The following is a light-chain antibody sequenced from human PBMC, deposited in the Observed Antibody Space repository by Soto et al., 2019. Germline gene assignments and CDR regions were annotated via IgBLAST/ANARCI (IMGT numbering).Light chain of an antibody. CDR3: QQYNSWPLT. CDR1: QAIRND. CDR2: GAS. Sequence: IQMTQSPSSLSASVGDRVTITCRASQAIRNDLGWYQQKPGKAPNLLIFGASNLQVGVPVRFSASGSGTNFTLTISNLQPEDFAVYYCQQYNSWPLTFGGGTKVDIK. V-gene: IGKV1-17*02. J-gene: IGKJ4*01.